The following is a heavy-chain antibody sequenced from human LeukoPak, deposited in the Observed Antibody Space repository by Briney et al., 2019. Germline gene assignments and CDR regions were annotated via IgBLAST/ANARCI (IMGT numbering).Heavy chain of an antibody. V-gene: IGHV1-18*04. CDR1: GYTFTGYY. Sequence: ASVKVSCKASGYTFTGYYIHWVRQAPGQGLEWMGWISAYNGNTNYAQKLQGRVTMTTDTSTSTAYMELRSLRSDDTAVYYCARDFGTGGSCYACRSDYWGQGTLVTVSS. J-gene: IGHJ4*02. CDR2: ISAYNGNT. D-gene: IGHD2-15*01. CDR3: ARDFGTGGSCYACRSDY.